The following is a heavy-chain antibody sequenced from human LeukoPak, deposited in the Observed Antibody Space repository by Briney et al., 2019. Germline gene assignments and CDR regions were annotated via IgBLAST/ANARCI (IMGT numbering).Heavy chain of an antibody. CDR2: IRSKAYGGTT. J-gene: IGHJ4*02. Sequence: GGSLRLSCTASGFTFGDYAMSWVRQAPGKGLEWVGFIRSKAYGGTTEYAASVKGRFTISRDDSKSIAHLQMNSLKTEDTAVYYCTRDLRWLAYDYWGQGTLVTVSS. CDR1: GFTFGDYA. D-gene: IGHD6-19*01. CDR3: TRDLRWLAYDY. V-gene: IGHV3-49*04.